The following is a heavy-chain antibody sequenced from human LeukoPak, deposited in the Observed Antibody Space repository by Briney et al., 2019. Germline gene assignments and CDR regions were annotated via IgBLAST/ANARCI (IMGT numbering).Heavy chain of an antibody. CDR2: INHSGST. Sequence: SETLSLTCAVYGGSFSGYYWSWLRQPPGKGLEWIGEINHSGSTNFTPSLKSRVTISLDTSKNQFSLRLSSVTAADTAVYYCASLIRQGHYAMDVWGQGTMVTASS. J-gene: IGHJ6*02. CDR1: GGSFSGYY. V-gene: IGHV4-34*01. CDR3: ASLIRQGHYAMDV.